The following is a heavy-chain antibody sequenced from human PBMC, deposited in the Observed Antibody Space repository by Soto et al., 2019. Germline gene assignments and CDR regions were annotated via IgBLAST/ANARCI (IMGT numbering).Heavy chain of an antibody. Sequence: SGPTLVKPTQTLTLTCTFSGFSLSTSGVGVGWIRQPPGKALEWLALIYWDDDKRYSPSLKSRLTITKDTSKNQVVLTMTNMDPVDTATYYCAHTRIAAAGNRFDYWGQGTLVTVSS. J-gene: IGHJ4*02. V-gene: IGHV2-5*02. CDR3: AHTRIAAAGNRFDY. CDR2: IYWDDDK. CDR1: GFSLSTSGVG. D-gene: IGHD6-13*01.